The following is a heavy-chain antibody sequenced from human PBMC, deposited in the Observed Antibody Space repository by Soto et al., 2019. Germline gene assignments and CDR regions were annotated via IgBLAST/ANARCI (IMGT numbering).Heavy chain of an antibody. Sequence: GASVKVSCKASGGTFSSYAISWVRQAPGQGLEWMGGIIPIFGTANYAQKFQGRVTITADESTSTAYMELSSLRSEDTAVYYCAAYRRIAAAVAWFDPWGQGTLVTVSS. CDR1: GGTFSSYA. J-gene: IGHJ5*02. CDR2: IIPIFGTA. CDR3: AAYRRIAAAVAWFDP. V-gene: IGHV1-69*13. D-gene: IGHD6-13*01.